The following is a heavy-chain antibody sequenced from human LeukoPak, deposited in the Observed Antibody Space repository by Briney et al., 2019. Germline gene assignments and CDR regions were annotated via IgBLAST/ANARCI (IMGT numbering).Heavy chain of an antibody. CDR3: ARDRYSSLNAFDI. CDR1: GFTFSSYS. J-gene: IGHJ3*02. CDR2: ISSSTSTI. V-gene: IGHV3-48*02. Sequence: GGSLRLSCAASGFTFSSYSMNWARQAPGKGLKWVSYISSSTSTIYYADSVKGRFTISRDNAKNSLYLQMNSLRDEDTAVYYCARDRYSSLNAFDIWGQGTMVTVSS. D-gene: IGHD5-18*01.